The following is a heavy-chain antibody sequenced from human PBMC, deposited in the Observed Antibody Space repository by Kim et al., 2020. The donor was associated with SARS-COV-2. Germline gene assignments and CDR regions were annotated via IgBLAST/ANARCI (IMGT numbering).Heavy chain of an antibody. CDR1: GFTFSSYS. D-gene: IGHD3-9*01. CDR3: ARDWGEYNDILTGREY. CDR2: ISSSSSYI. Sequence: GGSLRLSCAASGFTFSSYSMNWVRQAPGKGLEWVSSISSSSSYIYYADSVKGRVTISRDTAKNPLYLQMNILRAEDTAVYYCARDWGEYNDILTGREYWG. J-gene: IGHJ4*01. V-gene: IGHV3-21*01.